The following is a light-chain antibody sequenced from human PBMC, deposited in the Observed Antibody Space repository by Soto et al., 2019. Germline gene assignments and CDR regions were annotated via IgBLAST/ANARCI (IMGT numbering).Light chain of an antibody. J-gene: IGLJ1*01. CDR2: GVT. CDR3: CSSAPESTYA. Sequence: QSALTQPASVSGSPGQSITISCSGTSSDIGGHDDVSWYQQHPGKVPKLLLYGVTDRPSGVSDRFSGSKSGNVASLTISGLQAEDEADYYCCSSAPESTYAFGTRTKVTVL. CDR1: SSDIGGHDD. V-gene: IGLV2-14*03.